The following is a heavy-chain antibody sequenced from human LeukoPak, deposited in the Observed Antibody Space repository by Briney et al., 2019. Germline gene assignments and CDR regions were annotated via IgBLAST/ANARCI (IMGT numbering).Heavy chain of an antibody. CDR1: GGSFSGYY. V-gene: IGHV4-34*01. Sequence: PSETLSLPCAVYGGSFSGYYWSWIRQPPGKGLEWIGEINHSGSTNYNPSLKSRVTISVDTSKNQFSLKLSSVTAADTAVYYCAADARWGSGFDPWGQGTLVTVSS. CDR3: AADARWGSGFDP. CDR2: INHSGST. J-gene: IGHJ5*02. D-gene: IGHD3-10*01.